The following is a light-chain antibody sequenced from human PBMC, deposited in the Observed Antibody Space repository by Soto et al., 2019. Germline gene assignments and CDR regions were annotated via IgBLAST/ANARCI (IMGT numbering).Light chain of an antibody. CDR3: QHSCFSTRT. V-gene: IGKV1-39*01. Sequence: DIQMTQSPSSLSASVGDRVTITCRASQSISSYLNWYQQKPGKAPKLLIYAASSLQSGVPSRFSGSGSGTDCTLPISGLEAEDFVTFDGQHSCFSTRTFGPGTKGEIK. J-gene: IGKJ3*01. CDR1: QSISSY. CDR2: AAS.